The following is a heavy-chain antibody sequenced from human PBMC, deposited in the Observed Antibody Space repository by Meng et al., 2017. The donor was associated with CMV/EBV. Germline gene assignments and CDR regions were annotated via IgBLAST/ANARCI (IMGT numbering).Heavy chain of an antibody. Sequence: VQLVRCGAEVKQPGAPGKVSCKASGDTFTGYYMHWVRQAPGQGLEWMGWINPNSGGTNYAQKFQGRVTMTRDTSISTAYMELSRLRSDDTAVYYCATYIGNYINWYFDLWGRGTLVTVSS. CDR2: INPNSGGT. CDR3: ATYIGNYINWYFDL. CDR1: GDTFTGYY. V-gene: IGHV1-2*02. D-gene: IGHD1-7*01. J-gene: IGHJ2*01.